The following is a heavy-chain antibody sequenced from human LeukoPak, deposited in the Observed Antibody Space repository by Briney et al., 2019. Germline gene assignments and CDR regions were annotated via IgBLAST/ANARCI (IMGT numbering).Heavy chain of an antibody. CDR1: VGSISSGCYY. Sequence: PSQTLSLTCTVSVGSISSGCYYWSWIRQHPGKGLEWIGYIYYSGSTYYNPSLKSRVTISVDTSKNQFSLKLSSVSAADTAVYYCARGAWIQLWSSFDYWGQGTLVTVSS. J-gene: IGHJ4*02. CDR3: ARGAWIQLWSSFDY. D-gene: IGHD5-18*01. V-gene: IGHV4-31*03. CDR2: IYYSGST.